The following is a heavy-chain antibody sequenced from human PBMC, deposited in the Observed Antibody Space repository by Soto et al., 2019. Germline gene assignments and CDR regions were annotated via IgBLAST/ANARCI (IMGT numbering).Heavy chain of an antibody. J-gene: IGHJ4*02. Sequence: QVQLVQSGPEVKKPGASVKVSCKTSGYTFTDYGISWVRQAPGQGLEWMGWISTYKGNTNYAQKFQGRVTMTTDTSTSTANMELRSLRSDDTAVYYCATRSPAFDYWGQGTLVTVSS. CDR1: GYTFTDYG. V-gene: IGHV1-18*01. CDR3: ATRSPAFDY. CDR2: ISTYKGNT.